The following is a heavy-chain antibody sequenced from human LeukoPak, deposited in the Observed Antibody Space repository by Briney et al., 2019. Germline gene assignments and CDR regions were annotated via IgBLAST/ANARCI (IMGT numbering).Heavy chain of an antibody. D-gene: IGHD5-12*01. CDR1: GYTFTSYF. CDR3: ARGYSGYDSFDP. V-gene: IGHV1-46*01. J-gene: IGHJ5*02. Sequence: ASVKVSCKASGYTFTSYFIHWVRQAPGRGLEWMGIINPSGGSTTYAQKFQDRVTMTRDMSTSTVYMEVSSLRSEDTAVYYCARGYSGYDSFDPWGQGTLVTVSS. CDR2: INPSGGST.